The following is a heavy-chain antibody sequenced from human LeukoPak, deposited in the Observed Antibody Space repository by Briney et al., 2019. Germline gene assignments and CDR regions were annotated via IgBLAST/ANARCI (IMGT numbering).Heavy chain of an antibody. Sequence: GGSLRLSCAASGFTLSRYAMSWVRQAPGKGLEWLSAISGSGGSTYYADSVKGRFTVSRDNSKNTLYLQINTLRAEDAAVYYCAKGAGPLAAAGRATDSWGQGTLVIVSS. D-gene: IGHD6-13*01. CDR3: AKGAGPLAAAGRATDS. J-gene: IGHJ4*02. CDR1: GFTLSRYA. CDR2: ISGSGGST. V-gene: IGHV3-23*01.